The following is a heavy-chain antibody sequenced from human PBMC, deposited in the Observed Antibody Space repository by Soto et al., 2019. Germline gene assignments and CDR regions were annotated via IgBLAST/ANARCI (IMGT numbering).Heavy chain of an antibody. CDR3: ARHNYGSGSTYFDD. J-gene: IGHJ4*02. CDR2: ISTDNGNT. CDR1: GYTFTSSG. V-gene: IGHV1-18*01. D-gene: IGHD3-10*01. Sequence: ASVKVSCKASGYTFTSSGISWVRQAPGQGLEWLGWISTDNGNTNYAQHLQGRVSLTTDTSTSTAYMDLRSLRYDDTAVYYCARHNYGSGSTYFDDWGQGILVNVSS.